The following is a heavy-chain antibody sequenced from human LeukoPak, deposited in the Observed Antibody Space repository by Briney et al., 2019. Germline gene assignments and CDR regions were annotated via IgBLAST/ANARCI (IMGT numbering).Heavy chain of an antibody. J-gene: IGHJ6*02. Sequence: ASVKVSCKASGYTFTGYYMHWVRQAPGQGLEWMGWINPNSGGTNYAQKFQGRVTITADKSTSTAYMELSSLRSEDTAVYYCARGIQLWLTGDYYGMDVWGQGTTVTVSS. CDR3: ARGIQLWLTGDYYGMDV. CDR1: GYTFTGYY. CDR2: INPNSGGT. V-gene: IGHV1-2*02. D-gene: IGHD5-18*01.